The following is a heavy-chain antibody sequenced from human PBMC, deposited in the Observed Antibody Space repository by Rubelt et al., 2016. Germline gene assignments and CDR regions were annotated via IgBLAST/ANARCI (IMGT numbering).Heavy chain of an antibody. CDR1: GGSISSYY. Sequence: QVQLQESGPGLVKSSETLSLTCTVSGGSISSYYWSWIRQPPGKGLEWIAYIHYSGSTKYDPSLKSRVTISVDTSKNQFSLGVNSVTAADTAVYYCARSKLESLYNWFDPWGQGTLVTASS. CDR2: IHYSGST. CDR3: ARSKLESLYNWFDP. J-gene: IGHJ5*02. V-gene: IGHV4-59*01. D-gene: IGHD1-1*01.